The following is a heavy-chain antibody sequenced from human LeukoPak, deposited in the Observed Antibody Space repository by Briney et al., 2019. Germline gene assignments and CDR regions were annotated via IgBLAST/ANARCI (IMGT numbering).Heavy chain of an antibody. Sequence: AAVKVSCKASGYTFTSYGISWVRQAPGQGLEWMGWISAYNGNTNYAQKLQGRVTMTTDTSTSTGYMELRSLRSDDTAVYYCASSRGYDVGGYFDYWGQGTLVTVSS. CDR2: ISAYNGNT. CDR1: GYTFTSYG. J-gene: IGHJ4*02. V-gene: IGHV1-18*01. D-gene: IGHD5-12*01. CDR3: ASSRGYDVGGYFDY.